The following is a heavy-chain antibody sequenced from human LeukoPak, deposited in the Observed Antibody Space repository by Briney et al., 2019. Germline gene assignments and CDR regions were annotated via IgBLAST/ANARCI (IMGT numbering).Heavy chain of an antibody. V-gene: IGHV3-23*01. D-gene: IGHD3-10*01. J-gene: IGHJ4*02. Sequence: GGSLRLSCAASGFTLSYFGMNWVRQAPGKGLEWVSGISPSGDITYYADSVKGRFTISRDNSKNTLYLEVISLTAEDTAVYYCAKDDAWLRFGEWSQGTLVTVSS. CDR1: GFTLSYFG. CDR3: AKDDAWLRFGE. CDR2: ISPSGDIT.